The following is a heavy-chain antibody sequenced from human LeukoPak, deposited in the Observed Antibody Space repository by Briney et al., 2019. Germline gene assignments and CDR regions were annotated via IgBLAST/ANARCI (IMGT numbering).Heavy chain of an antibody. V-gene: IGHV1-2*02. CDR3: ARDKIAVAGLPFDY. J-gene: IGHJ4*02. CDR2: VNPNSGGT. D-gene: IGHD6-19*01. Sequence: GASVKVSRKASGYTFTGYYVHWVRQAPGQGLEWMGWVNPNSGGTNYAQKFQGRVTMTRDTSISTAYMELSRLRSDDTAVYYCARDKIAVAGLPFDYWGQGTLVTVSS. CDR1: GYTFTGYY.